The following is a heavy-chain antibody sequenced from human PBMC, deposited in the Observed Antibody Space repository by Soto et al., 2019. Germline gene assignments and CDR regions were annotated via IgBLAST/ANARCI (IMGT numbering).Heavy chain of an antibody. V-gene: IGHV1-18*01. CDR1: GGTFSSYA. D-gene: IGHD2-2*01. CDR3: ARDFVVPAARGPYYFAY. Sequence: ASVKVSCKASGGTFSSYAISWVRQAPGQGLEWMGGISAYNGNTNYAQKLQGRVTMTTDTSTSTAYMELRSLRSDDTAVYYCARDFVVPAARGPYYFAYWGQGTLVTVSS. CDR2: ISAYNGNT. J-gene: IGHJ4*02.